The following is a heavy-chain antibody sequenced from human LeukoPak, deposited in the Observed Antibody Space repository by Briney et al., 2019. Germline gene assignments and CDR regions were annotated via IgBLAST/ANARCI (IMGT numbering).Heavy chain of an antibody. CDR2: IYYSGST. D-gene: IGHD3-22*01. CDR3: ARAPLIYYYDSSGYYFDY. CDR1: GGSISSYY. Sequence: PSETLSLTCTVSGGSISSYYWSWIRQPPGKGLEWIGYIYYSGSTNYNPSLKSRVTISVDTSKNQFSLKLSSVTAADTAVYYCARAPLIYYYDSSGYYFDYWGQGTLVTVSS. J-gene: IGHJ4*02. V-gene: IGHV4-59*01.